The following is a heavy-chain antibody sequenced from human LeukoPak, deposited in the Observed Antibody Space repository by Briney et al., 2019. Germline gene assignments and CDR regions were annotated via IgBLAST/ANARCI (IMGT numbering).Heavy chain of an antibody. Sequence: SVKVSCKASGGTFSSYTISWVRQAPGQGLEWMGRIIPILGIANYAQKFQGRVTITADKSTSTAYMELSSLSSEDTAVYYCARAYSSSWSPLGYWGQGTLVTVSS. CDR2: IIPILGIA. CDR3: ARAYSSSWSPLGY. CDR1: GGTFSSYT. V-gene: IGHV1-69*02. D-gene: IGHD6-13*01. J-gene: IGHJ4*02.